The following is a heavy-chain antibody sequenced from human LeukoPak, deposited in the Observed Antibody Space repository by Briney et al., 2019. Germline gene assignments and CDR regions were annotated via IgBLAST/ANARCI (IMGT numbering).Heavy chain of an antibody. J-gene: IGHJ4*02. V-gene: IGHV1-24*01. CDR3: AILLEDYAFSTGSAKDY. Sequence: EASVKVSCKVSGHSLTQLSMHWVRQGAGRGLEWMGGFDPVDGETIHAQKFQGRVTMTEDISTDTAYMELSSLRSDDTAVYYCAILLEDYAFSTGSAKDYWGQGTLVTVSS. CDR1: GHSLTQLS. CDR2: FDPVDGET. D-gene: IGHD3-3*01.